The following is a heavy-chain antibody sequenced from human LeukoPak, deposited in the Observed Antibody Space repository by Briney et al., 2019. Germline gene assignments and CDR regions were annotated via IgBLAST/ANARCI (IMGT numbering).Heavy chain of an antibody. CDR1: GYTLTDYY. V-gene: IGHV1-2*02. D-gene: IGHD3-22*01. J-gene: IGHJ4*02. Sequence: ASVKVSCKASGYTLTDYYIHWVRQAPGQGLEWMGWITPSSGGTIYAQKFQGRVTMTRDMSISTAYMELSRLRSDDTAAYYCARDQYYYDSSGPQGDYWGQGTLVTVSS. CDR2: ITPSSGGT. CDR3: ARDQYYYDSSGPQGDY.